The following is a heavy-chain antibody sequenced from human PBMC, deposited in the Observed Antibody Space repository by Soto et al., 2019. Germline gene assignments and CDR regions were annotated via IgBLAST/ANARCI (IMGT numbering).Heavy chain of an antibody. CDR1: GFIFSSYG. Sequence: GGSLRLSCAASGFIFSSYGMHCVRQAPGKGLEWVAVRWHDGSNTYYADPVKGRFTISRDNSKNTLFLQMNSLRDEDTAVYYCASGAAWGRGTLVSVSS. D-gene: IGHD4-17*01. CDR2: RWHDGSNT. J-gene: IGHJ5*02. V-gene: IGHV3-33*01. CDR3: ASGAA.